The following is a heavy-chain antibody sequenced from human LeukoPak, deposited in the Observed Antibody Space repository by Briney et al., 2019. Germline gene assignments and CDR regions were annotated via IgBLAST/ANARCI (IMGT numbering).Heavy chain of an antibody. CDR3: AKSAYYDFWSGYYTRPDYYGMDV. CDR2: ISGSGGST. J-gene: IGHJ6*02. Sequence: PGGSLRLSCAASGFTFSSYAMSWVRQAPGKGLEWVSAISGSGGSTYYADSVKGRFTISRDNSKNTLYLQMNSLRAEDTAVYYCAKSAYYDFWSGYYTRPDYYGMDVWGQGTTVTVSS. V-gene: IGHV3-23*01. CDR1: GFTFSSYA. D-gene: IGHD3-3*01.